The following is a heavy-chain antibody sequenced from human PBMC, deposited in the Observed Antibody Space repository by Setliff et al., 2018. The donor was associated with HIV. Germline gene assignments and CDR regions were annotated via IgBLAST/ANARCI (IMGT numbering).Heavy chain of an antibody. CDR3: ALSTNIYYYFDN. Sequence: SGPTLVNPTQTLTLNCTFSGFSLATSGLRVSWIRQPPGKALECLARIDWDDDRIYNTSLKTRLTISKDTSKNQVVLTVTDVDPVYTATYYCALSTNIYYYFDNWGQGTLVTVSS. J-gene: IGHJ4*02. CDR1: GFSLATSGLR. D-gene: IGHD5-12*01. CDR2: IDWDDDR. V-gene: IGHV2-70*04.